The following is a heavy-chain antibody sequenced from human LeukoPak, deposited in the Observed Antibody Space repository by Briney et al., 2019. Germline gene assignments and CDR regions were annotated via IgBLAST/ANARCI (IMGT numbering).Heavy chain of an antibody. CDR3: SSHCSSTNCYFFY. J-gene: IGHJ4*02. V-gene: IGHV3-73*01. D-gene: IGHD2-2*01. CDR2: IRSKPNSYAT. Sequence: PGGSLRLSCAASGFTFSGSAMHWVRQASGKGLEWLGRIRSKPNSYATAYAASVKGRFTLSRDDSKNTAYLQMDSLKIEDTAVYYCSSHCSSTNCYFFYWGQGTLVTVSS. CDR1: GFTFSGSA.